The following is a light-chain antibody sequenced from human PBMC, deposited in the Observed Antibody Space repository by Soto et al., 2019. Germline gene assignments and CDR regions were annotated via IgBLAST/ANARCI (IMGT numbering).Light chain of an antibody. CDR1: QSVSSY. CDR2: DAS. CDR3: QQRSNWPT. J-gene: IGKJ1*01. V-gene: IGKV3-11*01. Sequence: EIVLTQSPATLSLSPGERATLSCRASQSVSSYLAWYQQKPGQAPRLLIYDASNRATGIPARFSGSGSGTDFTLTICSLEPEYFAVYYCQQRSNWPTFGQGTKVEIK.